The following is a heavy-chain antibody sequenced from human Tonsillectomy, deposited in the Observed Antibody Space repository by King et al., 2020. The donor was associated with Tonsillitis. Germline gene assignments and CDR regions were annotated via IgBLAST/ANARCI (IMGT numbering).Heavy chain of an antibody. CDR1: GYTCTSYG. CDR2: ISAYNGNT. V-gene: IGHV1-18*01. J-gene: IGHJ4*02. D-gene: IGHD4-17*01. CDR3: ARNDYGDYD. Sequence: VQLVESGAEVKKPGASVKVSCKTSGYTCTSYGISWVRQAPGPGLEWLGWISAYNGNTNYAQKLPGRATITTDTSPSTAYMELRSLRSDDTAVYYCARNDYGDYDWGQGTLVTVSS.